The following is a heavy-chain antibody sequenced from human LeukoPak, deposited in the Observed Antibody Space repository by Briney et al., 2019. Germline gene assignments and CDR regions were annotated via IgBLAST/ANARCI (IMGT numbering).Heavy chain of an antibody. CDR2: INPNSGGT. CDR3: ARGFIAAAEEPVDY. D-gene: IGHD6-13*01. V-gene: IGHV1-2*02. J-gene: IGHJ4*02. Sequence: ASVKVSRKASGYTFTVYYMHRVRQAPGQGLEWMGWINPNSGGTNYAQKFQGRVTMTRDTSISTAYMELSRLRSDDTAVYYCARGFIAAAEEPVDYWGQGTLVTVSS. CDR1: GYTFTVYY.